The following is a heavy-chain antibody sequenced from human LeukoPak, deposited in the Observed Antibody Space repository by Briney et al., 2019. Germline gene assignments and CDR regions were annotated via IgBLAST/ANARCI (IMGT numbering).Heavy chain of an antibody. J-gene: IGHJ4*02. CDR3: ARETLYYDILTGYPDY. CDR2: ISAYNGNT. D-gene: IGHD3-9*01. Sequence: ASVKVSCKASGYTFTSYGIGWVRQAPGQGLEWMGWISAYNGNTNYAQKLQGRVTMTTDTSTSTAYMELRSLRSDDTAVYYCARETLYYDILTGYPDYWGQGTLVTVSS. CDR1: GYTFTSYG. V-gene: IGHV1-18*04.